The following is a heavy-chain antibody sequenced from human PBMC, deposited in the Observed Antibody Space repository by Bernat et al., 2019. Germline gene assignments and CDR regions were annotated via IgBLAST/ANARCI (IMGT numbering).Heavy chain of an antibody. Sequence: QLQLQESDPGLVKPSETLSLTCTVSGGSISSSSYYWGWIRQPPGKGLEWTGSIYYSGSTYYNPSLKSRVTISVDTSKNQFSLKLSSVTAADTAVYYCAYRVVPAAINYYYYYGMDVWGQGTTVTVSS. CDR1: GGSISSSSYY. J-gene: IGHJ6*02. D-gene: IGHD2-2*01. CDR2: IYYSGST. V-gene: IGHV4-39*01. CDR3: AYRVVPAAINYYYYYGMDV.